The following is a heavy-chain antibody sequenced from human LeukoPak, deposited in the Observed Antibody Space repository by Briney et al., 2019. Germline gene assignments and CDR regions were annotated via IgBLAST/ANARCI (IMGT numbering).Heavy chain of an antibody. CDR3: VGSSGWWGFDY. CDR1: GGTFSSYA. V-gene: IGHV1-69*06. CDR2: TIPIFDTT. D-gene: IGHD6-19*01. J-gene: IGHJ4*02. Sequence: SVKVSCKASGGTFSSYAISWVRQAPGQGLEWMGGTIPIFDTTNYAQKFQGRVTITADKSTSTAYMDLSRLRSEDTALYYCVGSSGWWGFDYWGQGTLVTVSS.